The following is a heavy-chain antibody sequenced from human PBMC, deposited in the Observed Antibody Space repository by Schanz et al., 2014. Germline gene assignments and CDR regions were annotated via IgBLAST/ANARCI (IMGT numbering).Heavy chain of an antibody. D-gene: IGHD3-22*01. CDR1: GFTFSDYY. J-gene: IGHJ4*02. V-gene: IGHV3-11*04. CDR3: ARYYETSYYPLYYCDY. CDR2: ISSSASTI. Sequence: QVQLVESGGGLVKPGGSLRLSCAASGFTFSDYYMTWIRQAPGKGLEWVSYISSSASTIQYADSVKGRFTISRDNAKNSVYLQMHSLRAEDTAVYYCARYYETSYYPLYYCDYWGQGTLVTDSS.